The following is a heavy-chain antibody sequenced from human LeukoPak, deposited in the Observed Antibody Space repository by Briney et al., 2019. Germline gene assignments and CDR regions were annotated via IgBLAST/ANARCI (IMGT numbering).Heavy chain of an antibody. J-gene: IGHJ5*02. D-gene: IGHD1-1*01. V-gene: IGHV4-39*01. Sequence: ETLSLTCTVSGGSISGSSYCWGWIRQPPGKGLEWIGNFHSDGKTYYHPSLNSRATLSVDTSKNQFSLKVRSETAADTAVYYYTRRTEWSPGNGFARWGQGTLVTVSS. CDR3: TRRTEWSPGNGFAR. CDR1: GGSISGSSYC. CDR2: FHSDGKT.